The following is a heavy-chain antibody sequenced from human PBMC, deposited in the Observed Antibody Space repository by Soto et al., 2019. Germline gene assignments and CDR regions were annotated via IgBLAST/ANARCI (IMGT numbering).Heavy chain of an antibody. CDR3: ARHPFKDIVVVVAATPGWFAP. J-gene: IGHJ5*02. CDR2: INPSGGST. CDR1: GYTFTSYY. V-gene: IGHV1-46*03. Sequence: ASVKVSCKASGYTFTSYYMHWVRQAPGQGLEWMGIINPSGGSTSYAQKFQGRVTMTRDTSTSTVYMELSSLRSEDTAVYYCARHPFKDIVVVVAATPGWFAPWGQGTLVTVSS. D-gene: IGHD2-15*01.